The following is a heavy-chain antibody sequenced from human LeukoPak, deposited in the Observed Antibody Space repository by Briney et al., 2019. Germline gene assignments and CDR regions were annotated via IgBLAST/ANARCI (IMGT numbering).Heavy chain of an antibody. CDR2: IKSKTDGGTT. D-gene: IGHD3-10*01. J-gene: IGHJ4*02. V-gene: IGHV3-15*01. Sequence: GGSLRLSCAASGFTFSKDWMNWVRQAPGKGLEWVGRIKSKTDGGTTDYAAPVKGRFTISRDDSKNTLFLQMNSLRAEDTSVYYCAKDKDRGVITPNYFDFWGQGTLVTVSS. CDR3: AKDKDRGVITPNYFDF. CDR1: GFTFSKDW.